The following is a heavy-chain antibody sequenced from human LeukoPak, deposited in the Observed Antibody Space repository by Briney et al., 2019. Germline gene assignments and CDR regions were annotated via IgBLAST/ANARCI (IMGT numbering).Heavy chain of an antibody. V-gene: IGHV3-23*01. J-gene: IGHJ5*02. CDR2: INDSGGST. CDR1: GFTFSSYA. Sequence: GGSLRLSCAASGFTFSSYALGWVRQAPGKGLEWVSAINDSGGSTYYADSVKGRFHNSRDNSKNTLYLQMNSLGAEDTAVDYCAPTPGAWGQGTLVTVPS. CDR3: APTPGA.